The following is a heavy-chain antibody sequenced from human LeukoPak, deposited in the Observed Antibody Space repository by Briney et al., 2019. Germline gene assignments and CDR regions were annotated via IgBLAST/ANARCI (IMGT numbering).Heavy chain of an antibody. Sequence: GGSLRLSCAASGFTFSNYAMSWVRQAPGKGLEWVSSISGGGGTSYYADSVKGRFTISRDNSKNTLYLQMNSLRAEDTAVYYCARDRDTKIYYYYGMDVWGQGTTVTVSS. CDR2: ISGGGGTS. D-gene: IGHD5-24*01. V-gene: IGHV3-23*01. CDR3: ARDRDTKIYYYYGMDV. J-gene: IGHJ6*02. CDR1: GFTFSNYA.